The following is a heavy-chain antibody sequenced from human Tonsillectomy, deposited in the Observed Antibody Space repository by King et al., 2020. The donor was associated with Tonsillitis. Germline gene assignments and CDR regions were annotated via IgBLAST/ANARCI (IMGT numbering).Heavy chain of an antibody. CDR2: IYSGGST. J-gene: IGHJ6*02. Sequence: VQLVESGGGLIQPGGSLRLSCAASGFTVSSNYMSWVRQAPGKGLEWVSVIYSGGSTYYADSVKGRFTISRDNSKNTLYLQLNSLRAEETAVYYCARDMVRGSDYGMDVWGQGTTVTVSS. V-gene: IGHV3-53*01. D-gene: IGHD3-10*01. CDR1: GFTVSSNY. CDR3: ARDMVRGSDYGMDV.